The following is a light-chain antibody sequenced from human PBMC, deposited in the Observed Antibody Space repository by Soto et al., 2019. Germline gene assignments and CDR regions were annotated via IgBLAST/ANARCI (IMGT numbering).Light chain of an antibody. J-gene: IGKJ1*01. V-gene: IGKV1-5*03. CDR1: QSISSW. CDR3: QHWYGYMWT. CDR2: KAS. Sequence: DIHLTQSPSTLSASVGDRVTITCRASQSISSWLAWYQQKPGKAPKLLIYKASTLESGVPSRFSGSGSGTEFTLTISSLHPDDFATYYCQHWYGYMWTFGQGTKVEIK.